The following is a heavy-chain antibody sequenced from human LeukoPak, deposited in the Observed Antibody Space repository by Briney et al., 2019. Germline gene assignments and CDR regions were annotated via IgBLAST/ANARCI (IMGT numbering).Heavy chain of an antibody. CDR1: GGSITNNY. D-gene: IGHD3-10*01. CDR2: MYTSGST. CDR3: ARDSFLDGGMVRGVKHGMDV. J-gene: IGHJ6*02. Sequence: SETLSPTCTVSGGSITNNYWSWIRQPAGKGLEWIGRMYTSGSTNYNPPLKSRVTMSRDTSKNQFSLRLTSVTAADTAVYYCARDSFLDGGMVRGVKHGMDVWGQGITVTVSS. V-gene: IGHV4-4*07.